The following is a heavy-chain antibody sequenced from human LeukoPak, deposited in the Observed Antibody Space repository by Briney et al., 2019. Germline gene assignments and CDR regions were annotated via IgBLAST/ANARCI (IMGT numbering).Heavy chain of an antibody. D-gene: IGHD2-15*01. CDR2: INHSGST. V-gene: IGHV4-34*01. CDR1: GGSFSGYY. J-gene: IGHJ6*02. CDR3: ARHLYGMDV. Sequence: SETLSLTCAVHGGSFSGYYWSWIRQPPGKGLEWIGEINHSGSTNYNPSLKSRVTISVDTSKNQFSLKLSSVTAADTAVYYCARHLYGMDVWGQGTTVTVSS.